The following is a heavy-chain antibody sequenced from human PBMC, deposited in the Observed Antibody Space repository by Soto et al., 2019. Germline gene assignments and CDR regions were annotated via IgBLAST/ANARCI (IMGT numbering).Heavy chain of an antibody. CDR3: ARDPKTSGGQHWAFNYFDS. D-gene: IGHD7-27*01. Sequence: GGSLSLSCAASGFSFSISPMHWVRQDPGKGPEWVALISYDGTNKFYADSVKGRFTISRDNSKSTLYLQVDSLRPEDAAVYYCARDPKTSGGQHWAFNYFDSWGQGTLVTVSS. V-gene: IGHV3-30-3*01. CDR1: GFSFSISP. J-gene: IGHJ4*02. CDR2: ISYDGTNK.